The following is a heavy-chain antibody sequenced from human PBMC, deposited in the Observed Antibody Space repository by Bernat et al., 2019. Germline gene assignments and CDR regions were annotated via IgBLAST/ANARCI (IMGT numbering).Heavy chain of an antibody. Sequence: EVQLVESGGVVVQPGGSLRLSCAASGFTFDDYAMHWVRQAPGKGLEWVSLISWDGGSTYYADSVKGRFTISRDNSKNSLYLQMNSLRAEDTALYYCAKEGGYLNRYYYYMDVWGKGTTVTVSS. CDR1: GFTFDDYA. J-gene: IGHJ6*03. V-gene: IGHV3-43D*04. CDR2: ISWDGGST. CDR3: AKEGGYLNRYYYYMDV. D-gene: IGHD5-18*01.